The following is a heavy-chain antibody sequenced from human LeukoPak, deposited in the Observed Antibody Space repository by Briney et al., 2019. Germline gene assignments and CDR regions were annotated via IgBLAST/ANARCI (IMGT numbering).Heavy chain of an antibody. V-gene: IGHV3-21*01. J-gene: IGHJ4*02. Sequence: GGSLRLSCAASGFTFGSYTMSWVRQAPGKGLEWVSSITSSSSYIFYADSVKGRFTISRDNAKNSLSLQMNSLRGEDTAMYYCARDYNWSHDYWGQGTLVTVTS. D-gene: IGHD1-1*01. CDR3: ARDYNWSHDY. CDR2: ITSSSSYI. CDR1: GFTFGSYT.